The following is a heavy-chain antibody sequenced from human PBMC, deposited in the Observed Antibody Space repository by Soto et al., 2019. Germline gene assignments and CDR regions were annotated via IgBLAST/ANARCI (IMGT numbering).Heavy chain of an antibody. Sequence: QVQLVQSGAEVKKPGSSVKVSCKASGGTFSSYTISWVRQAPGQGLEWMGRIIPILGIANYAQKFQGRVTITVDKSTSTAYMELSSLRSEDTAVYYCACTYGSGAPLGSTPWGQGTLVTVSS. D-gene: IGHD3-10*01. J-gene: IGHJ5*02. CDR2: IIPILGIA. CDR3: ACTYGSGAPLGSTP. CDR1: GGTFSSYT. V-gene: IGHV1-69*02.